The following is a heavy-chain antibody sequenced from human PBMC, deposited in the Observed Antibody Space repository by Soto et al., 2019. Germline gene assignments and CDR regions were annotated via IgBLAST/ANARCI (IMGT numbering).Heavy chain of an antibody. Sequence: GGSLRLSCAAYGFTFSSYAMSWVRQDPGKGLEWVSAISGSGGSTYYADSVKGRFTISRDNSKNTLYLQMNSLRAEDTAVYYCAKDLGNLVVPAAIPGHFYYYYVMDVWVQGTTVTVS. CDR3: AKDLGNLVVPAAIPGHFYYYYVMDV. CDR2: ISGSGGST. D-gene: IGHD2-2*02. CDR1: GFTFSSYA. V-gene: IGHV3-23*01. J-gene: IGHJ6*02.